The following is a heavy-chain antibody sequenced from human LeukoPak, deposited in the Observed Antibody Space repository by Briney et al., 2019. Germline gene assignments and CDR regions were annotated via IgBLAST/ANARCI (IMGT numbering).Heavy chain of an antibody. J-gene: IGHJ3*02. CDR3: ARVSPLGTQDAFDI. CDR2: INPNSGGT. CDR1: GYTFTGYY. D-gene: IGHD3-10*01. Sequence: ASVKVSCKASGYTFTGYYMHWVRQAPGQGLEWMGWINPNSGGTNYAQKFQGRVTMTRDTSISTAYMELNRLRSDDTAVYYCARVSPLGTQDAFDIWGQGTMVTVSS. V-gene: IGHV1-2*02.